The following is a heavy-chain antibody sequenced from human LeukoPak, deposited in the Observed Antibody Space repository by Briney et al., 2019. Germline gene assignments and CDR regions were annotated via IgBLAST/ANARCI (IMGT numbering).Heavy chain of an antibody. V-gene: IGHV4-34*01. Sequence: SETLSLTCAVYGGSFSGYYWSWIRQPPGKGLEWIREINHSGSTNYNPSLKSRVTISVDTSKNQFSLKLSSVTAADTAVYYCARGLISFRTGYYYDSSGYYGYFDYWGQGTLVTVSS. CDR2: INHSGST. CDR1: GGSFSGYY. J-gene: IGHJ4*02. D-gene: IGHD3-22*01. CDR3: ARGLISFRTGYYYDSSGYYGYFDY.